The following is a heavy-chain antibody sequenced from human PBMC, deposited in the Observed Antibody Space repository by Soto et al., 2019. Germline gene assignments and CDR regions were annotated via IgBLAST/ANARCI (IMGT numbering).Heavy chain of an antibody. CDR3: ARETSYGQSATIVGEF. Sequence: EVQLVESGGGLVQPGGSLRLSCVGSGFRFNEYEINWVRQAPGKGLEWISYINSGGRLIYYAASVKGRFTISRDNYKDSVYLQMNSLRADDTALYYCARETSYGQSATIVGEFWGQGTLVTVSS. D-gene: IGHD3-10*01. CDR1: GFRFNEYE. V-gene: IGHV3-48*03. J-gene: IGHJ4*02. CDR2: INSGGRLI.